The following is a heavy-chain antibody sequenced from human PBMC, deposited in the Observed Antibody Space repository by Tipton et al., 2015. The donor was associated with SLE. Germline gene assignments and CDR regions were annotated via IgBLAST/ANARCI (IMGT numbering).Heavy chain of an antibody. CDR3: ARGWYSRNWEWWFDP. Sequence: TLSLTCTVSGGSIYGGAYYWNWIRQPPGKGLEWIGYIYSSGSTNYNPSLKSRVTTSVDTSKNQVSLKLTSVTAADTAVYYCARGWYSRNWEWWFDPWGQGTLVTVSS. CDR2: IYSSGST. CDR1: GGSIYGGAYY. D-gene: IGHD6-13*01. J-gene: IGHJ5*02. V-gene: IGHV4-61*08.